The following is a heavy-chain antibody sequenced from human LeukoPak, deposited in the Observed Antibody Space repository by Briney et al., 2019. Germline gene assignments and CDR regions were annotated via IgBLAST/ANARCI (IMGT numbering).Heavy chain of an antibody. CDR1: GYTFTDYQ. Sequence: GASVKVSCKASGYTFTDYQIHWVREAPGQGLEWMGGINPRDGGIKYAQKFQGRVTMTRDTSTSTVYMELSSLRSEDTAVYYCARGVRESVLRGFDPWGQGTLVTVSS. CDR2: INPRDGGI. J-gene: IGHJ5*02. CDR3: ARGVRESVLRGFDP. D-gene: IGHD3-10*01. V-gene: IGHV1-46*01.